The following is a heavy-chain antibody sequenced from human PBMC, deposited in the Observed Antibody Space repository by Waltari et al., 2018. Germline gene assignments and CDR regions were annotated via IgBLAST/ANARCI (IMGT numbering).Heavy chain of an antibody. Sequence: EVQLLDSGGGLVQPGGSLRPSCITSGFTFRYYAVSWVRQAPGKGPELVSGINEGSGPYYADSVKGRFTIFRDNSKNTVYLQMSSLRAEDTAIYYCAKDYPRVGIVLESDAIFDHWGQGARVTVSS. CDR2: INEGSGP. CDR3: AKDYPRVGIVLESDAIFDH. V-gene: IGHV3-23*01. CDR1: GFTFRYYA. D-gene: IGHD2-2*01. J-gene: IGHJ4*02.